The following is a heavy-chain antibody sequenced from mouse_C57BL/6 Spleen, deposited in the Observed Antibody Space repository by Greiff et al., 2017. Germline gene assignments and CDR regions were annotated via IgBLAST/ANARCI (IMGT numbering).Heavy chain of an antibody. J-gene: IGHJ4*01. Sequence: VQLQQSGPELVKPGASVKISCKASGYAFSSSWMNWVKQRPGKGLEWIGRIYPGDGDTNYNGKFKGKATLTADKSSSTAYIQLSSLTSEDSAVYFCARGSSDYYAMDYWGQRTSDTVSS. V-gene: IGHV1-82*01. CDR1: GYAFSSSW. D-gene: IGHD3-1*01. CDR3: ARGSSDYYAMDY. CDR2: IYPGDGDT.